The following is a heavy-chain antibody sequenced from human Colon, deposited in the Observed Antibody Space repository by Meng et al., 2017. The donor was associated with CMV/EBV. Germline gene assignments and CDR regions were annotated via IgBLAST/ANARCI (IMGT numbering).Heavy chain of an antibody. V-gene: IGHV3-7*01. Sequence: GGPLRLSCEASGFNFPNFWMTWVRQSPGRGLEWVANIKQDGTETYYLDSVRGRFTISKDNARNSLFLQMNSLRAEDTAVYYCTRRRNYDFRSGYYSGVFDSWGPGTLVTVSS. D-gene: IGHD3-3*01. CDR2: IKQDGTET. J-gene: IGHJ4*02. CDR1: GFNFPNFW. CDR3: TRRRNYDFRSGYYSGVFDS.